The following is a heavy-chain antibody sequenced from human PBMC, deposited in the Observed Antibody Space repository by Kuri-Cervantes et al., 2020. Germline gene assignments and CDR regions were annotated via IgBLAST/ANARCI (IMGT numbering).Heavy chain of an antibody. CDR2: IRYDGNNK. CDR1: GFTFSSYG. D-gene: IGHD1-26*01. V-gene: IGHV3-30*02. CDR3: VRGRNWYFDL. Sequence: GGSLRLSCAASGFTFSSYGMHWVRQAPGKGLEWVAFIRYDGNNKYYADSVRGRFTISRDNSKNTLYLQMNTLRAEDTAVYYCVRGRNWYFDLWGRGTLVTVSS. J-gene: IGHJ2*01.